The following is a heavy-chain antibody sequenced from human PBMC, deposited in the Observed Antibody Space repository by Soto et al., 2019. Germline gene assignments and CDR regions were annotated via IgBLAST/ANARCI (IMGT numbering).Heavy chain of an antibody. CDR3: AREHGYDYFDY. D-gene: IGHD5-18*01. J-gene: IGHJ4*01. V-gene: IGHV3-33*01. CDR1: GFIFSSYG. Sequence: GSLRLSCAASGFIFSSYGMHWVRQAPGKGLEWVAVIWYDGSNKYYADSVKGRFTISRDNSKNTLYLQMNSLRAEDTAVYYCAREHGYDYFDYWGQGTLVTVSS. CDR2: IWYDGSNK.